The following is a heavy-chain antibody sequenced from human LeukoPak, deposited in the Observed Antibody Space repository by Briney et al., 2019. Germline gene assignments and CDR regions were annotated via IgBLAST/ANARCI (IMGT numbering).Heavy chain of an antibody. J-gene: IGHJ4*02. CDR3: ARASRPYYYGSGSYYNEIYFDY. CDR1: GYTFTSYG. V-gene: IGHV1-18*01. CDR2: ISAYNGNT. D-gene: IGHD3-10*01. Sequence: ASVKVSCKASGYTFTSYGISWVRQAPGQGLEWMGCISAYNGNTNYAQKLQGRVTMTTDTSTSTAYMELRSLRSDDTAVYYCARASRPYYYGSGSYYNEIYFDYWGQGTLVTVSS.